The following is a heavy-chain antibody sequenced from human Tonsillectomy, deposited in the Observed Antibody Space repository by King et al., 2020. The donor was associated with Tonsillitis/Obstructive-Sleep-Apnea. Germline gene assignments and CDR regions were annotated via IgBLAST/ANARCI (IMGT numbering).Heavy chain of an antibody. CDR2: IRGSGGST. Sequence: QLVQSGGGLVQPGGSLRLSCAASGFSFSSYAMSWVRQAPGKGLEWVSGIRGSGGSTYYAGSVKGRFTISRDNSKNTLYLQMNSLRAEDTAVYYCARLTTITPDDDWGQGTLVTVSS. D-gene: IGHD4-11*01. CDR3: ARLTTITPDDD. J-gene: IGHJ4*02. V-gene: IGHV3-23*04. CDR1: GFSFSSYA.